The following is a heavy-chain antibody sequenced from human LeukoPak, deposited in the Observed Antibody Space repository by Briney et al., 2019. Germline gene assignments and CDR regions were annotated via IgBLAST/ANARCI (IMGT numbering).Heavy chain of an antibody. V-gene: IGHV3-53*04. D-gene: IGHD1-14*01. CDR1: GFTSTRDG. Sequence: GGSLRLSCAASGFTSTRDGTHGVRQALGKGLGWGSVIYSGGSTYYADSVKGRFTISRHNSKNTLYLQMNSLRAEDTAVYYCASPSTGYFNYYGMDVWGQGTTVTVSS. J-gene: IGHJ6*02. CDR3: ASPSTGYFNYYGMDV. CDR2: IYSGGST.